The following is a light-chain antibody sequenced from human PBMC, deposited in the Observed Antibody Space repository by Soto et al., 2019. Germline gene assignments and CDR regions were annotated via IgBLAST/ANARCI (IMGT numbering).Light chain of an antibody. Sequence: QAVVTQSPSASGTPRQRVTISCSGRSSNIGRNSVNWYQQFPGTAPKLLIYRNDQRPSGVPDRFSGSKSGTSASLAISGLRSEYEADYYCSVWDDSLNGRVFGGGTKVTVL. V-gene: IGLV1-44*01. J-gene: IGLJ3*02. CDR1: SSNIGRNS. CDR2: RND. CDR3: SVWDDSLNGRV.